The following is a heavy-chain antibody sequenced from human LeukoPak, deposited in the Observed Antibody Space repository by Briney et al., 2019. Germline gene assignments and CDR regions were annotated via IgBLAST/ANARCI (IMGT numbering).Heavy chain of an antibody. J-gene: IGHJ4*02. CDR3: ARVRGATLVTLYFDN. CDR2: IYSDGST. Sequence: AGGSLRLSCAVSGFAVSSKYMTWVRQAPGKGLEWVSVIYSDGSTFYADSVKGRFTISRDNSKNSLYLQMNSLRDEDTAMYYCARVRGATLVTLYFDNRGQGTLVTVSS. D-gene: IGHD4-23*01. V-gene: IGHV3-53*01. CDR1: GFAVSSKY.